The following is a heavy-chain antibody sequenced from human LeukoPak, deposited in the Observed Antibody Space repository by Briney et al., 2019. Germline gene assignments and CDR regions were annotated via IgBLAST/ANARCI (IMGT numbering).Heavy chain of an antibody. D-gene: IGHD1-1*01. V-gene: IGHV4-38-2*02. J-gene: IGHJ4*02. CDR2: IHHSGST. CDR1: GYSIRRGYH. Sequence: SKTLSLTCSVSGYSIRRGYHWGWIRQPPGKGLEWIGTIHHSGSTYYNPSLKSRVTISVDTSKNQFSLKLTSVTAADTAVYYCARVYWINDYWGQRTPVTVSS. CDR3: ARVYWINDY.